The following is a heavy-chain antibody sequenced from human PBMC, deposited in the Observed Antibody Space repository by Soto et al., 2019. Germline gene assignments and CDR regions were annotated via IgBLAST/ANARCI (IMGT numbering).Heavy chain of an antibody. Sequence: QVQLQESGPGLVKPSETLSLTCTVSGDSISRYYWSWIRLSPGKGLEWIGYIYYSGETNYNPSVKSRVTISVARTKNQFSLKLGSVTAADTAVYYCARDQGGEFLKGSGMDVWGQGTTVTVSS. CDR3: ARDQGGEFLKGSGMDV. CDR2: IYYSGET. V-gene: IGHV4-59*01. J-gene: IGHJ6*02. D-gene: IGHD3-10*01. CDR1: GDSISRYY.